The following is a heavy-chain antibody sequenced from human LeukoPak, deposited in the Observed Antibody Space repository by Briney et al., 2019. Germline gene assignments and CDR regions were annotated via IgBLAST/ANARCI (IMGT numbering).Heavy chain of an antibody. V-gene: IGHV3-30*04. CDR3: ARDWYYGDYGGAFDI. D-gene: IGHD4-17*01. CDR2: ISYDGSNK. Sequence: GGSLRLSCAASGFTFSSYAMHWVRQAPGKGLEWVAVISYDGSNKYYADSVKGRFTISRDNSKNTLYLQMNSLRAEDTAVYYCARDWYYGDYGGAFDIWGQGTMVTVSS. J-gene: IGHJ3*02. CDR1: GFTFSSYA.